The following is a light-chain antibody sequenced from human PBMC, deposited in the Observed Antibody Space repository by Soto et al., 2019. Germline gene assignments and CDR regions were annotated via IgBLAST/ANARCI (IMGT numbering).Light chain of an antibody. V-gene: IGKV1-39*01. J-gene: IGKJ1*01. CDR2: GAS. Sequence: DIQMTQSPSSLSASVGDRITITCRPSQTISSYLNWYQQKPGKPPKLLIYGASSLQTGVPSRFSGSGSGTDFTLTISSLQHEDFATYFCQQSYITPWTFGQGTQVEVK. CDR3: QQSYITPWT. CDR1: QTISSY.